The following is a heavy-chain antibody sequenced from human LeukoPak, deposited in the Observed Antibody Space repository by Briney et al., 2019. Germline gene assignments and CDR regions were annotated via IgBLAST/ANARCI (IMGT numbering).Heavy chain of an antibody. D-gene: IGHD4-17*01. J-gene: IGHJ4*02. CDR2: ISSSSSYI. Sequence: PGGSLRLSCAASGFTFSSYSMNWVRQAPGKGLEWVSSISSSSSYIYYADSVKGRFTISRDNAKSSLYLQMNSLRAEDTAVYYCARDGSTVTNYYSDYWGQGTLVTVSS. V-gene: IGHV3-21*01. CDR1: GFTFSSYS. CDR3: ARDGSTVTNYYSDY.